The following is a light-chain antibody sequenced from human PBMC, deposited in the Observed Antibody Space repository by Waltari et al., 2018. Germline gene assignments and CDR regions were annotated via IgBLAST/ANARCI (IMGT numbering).Light chain of an antibody. J-gene: IGLJ3*02. CDR2: YDS. Sequence: SYVLTQPPSVSVAPGKTARITCGGNNSGSQSVHWYQQKQGQAPVLVIYYDSDRPSGIPVRFSGSNSGNTATLSISRVEAGDEADYYCQVWDSSSDHPGVFGGGTELTVL. CDR1: NSGSQS. CDR3: QVWDSSSDHPGV. V-gene: IGLV3-21*04.